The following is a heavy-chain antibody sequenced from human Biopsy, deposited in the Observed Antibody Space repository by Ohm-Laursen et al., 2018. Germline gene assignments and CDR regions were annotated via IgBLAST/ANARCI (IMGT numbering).Heavy chain of an antibody. Sequence: ASVKVSCKASGYTFTSYEINWVRQATGQGLEWMGRMNPNSGNTGYAQKFQGRVTMTRNTSIGTAYMELSSLRSEDTAVYYCARGRNPVWFGEDLDYWGQGTLVTVSS. CDR3: ARGRNPVWFGEDLDY. J-gene: IGHJ4*02. D-gene: IGHD3-10*01. V-gene: IGHV1-8*01. CDR2: MNPNSGNT. CDR1: GYTFTSYE.